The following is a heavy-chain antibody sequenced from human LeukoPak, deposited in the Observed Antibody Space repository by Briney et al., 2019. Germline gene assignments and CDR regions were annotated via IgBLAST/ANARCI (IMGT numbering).Heavy chain of an antibody. CDR2: INPNSGGT. CDR1: GYTFTGYY. V-gene: IGHV1-2*02. J-gene: IGHJ4*02. CDR3: ASTGYSSGWYWEFDY. D-gene: IGHD6-19*01. Sequence: ASVKVSCKASGYTFTGYYMHWVRQAPGQGLEWMGWINPNSGGTNYAQKFQGRVTMTSDTSISTAYMELSRLRSDDTAVYYCASTGYSSGWYWEFDYWGQGTLVTVSS.